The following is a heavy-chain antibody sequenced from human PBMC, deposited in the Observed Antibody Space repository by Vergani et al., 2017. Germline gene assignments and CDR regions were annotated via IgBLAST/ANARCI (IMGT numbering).Heavy chain of an antibody. V-gene: IGHV3-30*02. CDR1: GFTLNTYG. CDR2: IRYDGSSE. CDR3: ANSVIAGNVGVAYFGMDV. J-gene: IGHJ6*02. D-gene: IGHD2/OR15-2a*01. Sequence: VQLVESGGGLVQPGGSLRVSCTLSGFTLNTYGIHWVRQAPGKGLEWVSFIRYDGSSEYYGDSVKGRFTISRDKSQNTVNLQMNSLRTEDTAVYFCANSVIAGNVGVAYFGMDVWGRGTTVTVSS.